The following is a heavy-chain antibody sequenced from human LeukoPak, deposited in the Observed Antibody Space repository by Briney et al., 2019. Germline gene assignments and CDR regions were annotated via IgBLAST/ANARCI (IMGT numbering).Heavy chain of an antibody. CDR3: ARGSYDYDFWSGYYAHYMDV. Sequence: PSETLSLTCAVYGGSFSGYYWSWIRQPPGKGLEWIGEINHSGSTNYNPSLKSRVTISVDTPKNQFSLKLSSVTAADTAVYDCARGSYDYDFWSGYYAHYMDVWGKGTTVTVSS. J-gene: IGHJ6*03. CDR2: INHSGST. CDR1: GGSFSGYY. V-gene: IGHV4-34*01. D-gene: IGHD3-3*01.